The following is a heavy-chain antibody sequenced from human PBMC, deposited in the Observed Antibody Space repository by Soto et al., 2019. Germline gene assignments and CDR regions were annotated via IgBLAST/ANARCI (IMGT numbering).Heavy chain of an antibody. J-gene: IGHJ5*02. Sequence: SETVSLTCTVSGGSISSSSYYWGWIRQPPGKGLEWIGSIYYSGSTYYNPSLKSRVTISVDTSKNQFSLKLSSVTAADTAVYYCASEPWGYSYLSEYNWFDPWGQGTLVTVSS. D-gene: IGHD5-18*01. CDR3: ASEPWGYSYLSEYNWFDP. CDR2: IYYSGST. V-gene: IGHV4-39*01. CDR1: GGSISSSSYY.